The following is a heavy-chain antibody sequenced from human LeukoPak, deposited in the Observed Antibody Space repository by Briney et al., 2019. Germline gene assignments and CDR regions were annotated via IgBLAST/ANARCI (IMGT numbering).Heavy chain of an antibody. CDR1: GFTFNNYW. J-gene: IGHJ4*02. V-gene: IGHV3-7*04. Sequence: GGSLRLSCAASGFTFNNYWMSWVRQAPGKGLEWLANIKRDGSDKYYVGSVEGRFTISRDNAKNSLYLQMNSLRAEDTAVYYCARGQYYDSSGYYYWGQGTLVTVSS. D-gene: IGHD3-22*01. CDR3: ARGQYYDSSGYYY. CDR2: IKRDGSDK.